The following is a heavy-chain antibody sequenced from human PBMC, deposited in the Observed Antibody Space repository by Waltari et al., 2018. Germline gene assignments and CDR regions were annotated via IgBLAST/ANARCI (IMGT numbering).Heavy chain of an antibody. Sequence: QLQLQESGSGLVKPSQTLSLTCAVSGGSISSGGYSWSWIRQPPGKGLEWIGYIYHSGSTYCNPSLKSRVTISVDRSKNQFSLKLSSVTAADTAVYYCAREGYYYDSSGYYHNWFDPWGQGTLVTVSS. CDR1: GGSISSGGYS. J-gene: IGHJ5*02. V-gene: IGHV4-30-2*01. D-gene: IGHD3-22*01. CDR3: AREGYYYDSSGYYHNWFDP. CDR2: IYHSGST.